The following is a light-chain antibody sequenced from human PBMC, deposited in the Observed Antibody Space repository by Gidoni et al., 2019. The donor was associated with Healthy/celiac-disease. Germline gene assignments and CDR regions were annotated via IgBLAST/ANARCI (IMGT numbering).Light chain of an antibody. CDR1: SSDVGGYNY. J-gene: IGLJ3*02. CDR3: CSYAGSYTWV. V-gene: IGLV2-11*01. CDR2: DVS. Sequence: QSALTQPRPVSGSPGPSVTISCTGTSSDVGGYNYVPWYQQHPGKAPKPRIYDVSKRPSGVPDRFSGSKSGNTASLTISGLQAEDEADYYCCSYAGSYTWVFGGGTKLTVL.